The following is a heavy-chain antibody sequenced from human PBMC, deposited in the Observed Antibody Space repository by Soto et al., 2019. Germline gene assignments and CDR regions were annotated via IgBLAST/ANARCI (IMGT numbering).Heavy chain of an antibody. CDR1: GFTFSSYS. CDR3: ARDRVVWAFDI. J-gene: IGHJ3*02. V-gene: IGHV3-21*01. Sequence: GGSLRLSCAASGFTFSSYSMNWVRQAPGKGLEWVSSISSSSSYIYYADSVKGRFTISRDNAKNSLYLQMNSLRAEDTAVYYCARDRVVWAFDIWGQGTMVTVSS. CDR2: ISSSSSYI. D-gene: IGHD2-15*01.